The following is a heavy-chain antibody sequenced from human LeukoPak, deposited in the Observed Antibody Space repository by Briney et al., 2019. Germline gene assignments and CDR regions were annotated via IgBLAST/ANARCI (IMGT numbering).Heavy chain of an antibody. CDR2: ISYDGSSK. CDR3: AKAADQYYYSYFYYMDV. Sequence: GGSLRLSCAASGFTFSSYGMHWVRQAPGKGLEWVAVISYDGSSKDYADSVKGRFTISRDNSKNTLYLQMNSLTVEDTAVYYCAKAADQYYYSYFYYMDVWGKGTTVTVSS. J-gene: IGHJ6*03. D-gene: IGHD2/OR15-2a*01. CDR1: GFTFSSYG. V-gene: IGHV3-30*18.